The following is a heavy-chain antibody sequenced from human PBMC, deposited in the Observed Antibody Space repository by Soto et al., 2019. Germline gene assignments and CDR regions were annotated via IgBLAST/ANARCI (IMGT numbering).Heavy chain of an antibody. J-gene: IGHJ6*03. Sequence: ASVKVSCKASGYTFTSYDINWVRQATGQGLEWMGWMNPNSGNTGYAQKFQGRVTMTRNTSISTAYMELSSLRSEDTAVYYCARLGGGYDFSYYYYYMDVWGKGTTVTVSS. V-gene: IGHV1-8*01. CDR1: GYTFTSYD. D-gene: IGHD5-12*01. CDR3: ARLGGGYDFSYYYYYMDV. CDR2: MNPNSGNT.